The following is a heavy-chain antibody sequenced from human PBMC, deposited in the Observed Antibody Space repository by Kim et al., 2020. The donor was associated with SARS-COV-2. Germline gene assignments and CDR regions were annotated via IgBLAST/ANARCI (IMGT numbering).Heavy chain of an antibody. J-gene: IGHJ4*02. CDR1: GFTFSSYE. Sequence: GGSLRLSCAASGFTFSSYEMNWVRQAPGKGLEWVSYIIGSGTTIYYADSVRGRFTISRDNDKNSLYLQMNSLRAEDTAVYYCARGPNYSPFDYWGQGTLDTVSS. V-gene: IGHV3-48*03. CDR3: ARGPNYSPFDY. CDR2: IIGSGTTI. D-gene: IGHD4-4*01.